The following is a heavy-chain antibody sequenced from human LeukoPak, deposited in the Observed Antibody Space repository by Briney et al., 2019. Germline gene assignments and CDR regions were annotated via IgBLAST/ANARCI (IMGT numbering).Heavy chain of an antibody. Sequence: GGSLRLSCAASGFTFSSYGMHWVRQAPGKGLEWVAVISYDGSNKYYADSVKGRFTISRDNSKNTLYLQMNSLRAEDTAVYYCAKNGGRSTAMVPLLFGPAYFDSWGQGTLVTVSS. CDR3: AKNGGRSTAMVPLLFGPAYFDS. D-gene: IGHD5-18*01. CDR1: GFTFSSYG. J-gene: IGHJ4*02. V-gene: IGHV3-30*18. CDR2: ISYDGSNK.